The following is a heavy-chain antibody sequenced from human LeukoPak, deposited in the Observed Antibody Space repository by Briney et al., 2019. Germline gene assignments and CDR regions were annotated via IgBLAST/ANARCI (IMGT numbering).Heavy chain of an antibody. V-gene: IGHV3-48*01. CDR1: GFTFNTAW. CDR3: VRDHAYAFDI. J-gene: IGHJ3*02. Sequence: GGSLRLSCAASGFTFNTAWMNWARQAPGKGLEWISYIRSRDGTVSYADSVKGRFTISTDTAKSSLFLQMNGLSADDTAVYYCVRDHAYAFDIWGQGTMVTVSS. CDR2: IRSRDGTV.